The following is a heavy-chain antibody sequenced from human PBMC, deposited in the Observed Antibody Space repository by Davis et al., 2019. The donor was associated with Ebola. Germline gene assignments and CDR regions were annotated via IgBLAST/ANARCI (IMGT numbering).Heavy chain of an antibody. J-gene: IGHJ4*02. Sequence: AASVKVSCKASGGTFSTYTFTWVRQAPGQGLEWMGRINPILGAADYAPTFQGRVTITADKSTVTAYLKLSSLTSEDTAVYYCSEQGFSGYTYFNSWGQGTLVTFSS. CDR3: SEQGFSGYTYFNS. V-gene: IGHV1-69*08. CDR1: GGTFSTYT. CDR2: INPILGAA. D-gene: IGHD5-12*01.